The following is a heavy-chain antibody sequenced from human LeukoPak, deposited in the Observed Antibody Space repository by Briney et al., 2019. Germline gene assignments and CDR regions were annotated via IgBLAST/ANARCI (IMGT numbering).Heavy chain of an antibody. CDR1: GGSISSGGYY. CDR3: ARDLGYSGFDWAP. D-gene: IGHD5-12*01. CDR2: IYHSGST. Sequence: PSETLSLTCTVSGGSISSGGYYWSWIRQPPGKGLEWIGYIYHSGSTYYNPSLKSRVTISVDRSKNQFSLNLTSVTAADAAVYYCARDLGYSGFDWAPWGQGTLVTVSS. J-gene: IGHJ5*02. V-gene: IGHV4-30-2*01.